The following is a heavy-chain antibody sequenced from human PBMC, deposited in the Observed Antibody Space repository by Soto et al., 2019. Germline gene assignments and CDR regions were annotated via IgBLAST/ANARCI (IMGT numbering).Heavy chain of an antibody. CDR2: ISWNSGSI. J-gene: IGHJ4*02. Sequence: PGGSLRLSCAASGFTFDDYAMHWVRQAPGKGLEWVSGISWNSGSIGYADSVKGRFTISRDNAKNTLYLQMNSLRAEDTAVYYCAKDLAMGRGYWGQGTLVTVSS. CDR1: GFTFDDYA. CDR3: AKDLAMGRGY. V-gene: IGHV3-9*01. D-gene: IGHD5-18*01.